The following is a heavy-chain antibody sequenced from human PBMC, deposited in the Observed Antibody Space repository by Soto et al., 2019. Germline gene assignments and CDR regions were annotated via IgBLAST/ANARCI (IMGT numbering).Heavy chain of an antibody. J-gene: IGHJ6*02. CDR1: GFTFSSYS. CDR2: ISSSSSYI. D-gene: IGHD2-2*02. CDR3: AKGRVPAAIGGDYYGMDV. Sequence: EVQLVESGGGLVKPGGSLRLSCAASGFTFSSYSMNWVRQAPGKGLEWVSSISSSSSYIYYADSVKGRFTISRDNAKNSLDLQMNSLRAEDTAVYYCAKGRVPAAIGGDYYGMDVWGQGTTVTVSS. V-gene: IGHV3-21*01.